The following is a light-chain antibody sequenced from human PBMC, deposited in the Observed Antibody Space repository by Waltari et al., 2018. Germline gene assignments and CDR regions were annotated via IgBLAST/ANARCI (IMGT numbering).Light chain of an antibody. J-gene: IGKJ2*01. CDR2: WAS. V-gene: IGKV4-1*01. CDR3: QQCYLTPYT. Sequence: DIVMTQSPDSLAVSLGERATINCKSSQSVLYSSNNKNYLAWYQQKPGQPPKLLIYWASTRESGVPDRFSGSGSGTDFTLTISSLQAEDVAVYYCQQCYLTPYTFGQGTKVEIK. CDR1: QSVLYSSNNKNY.